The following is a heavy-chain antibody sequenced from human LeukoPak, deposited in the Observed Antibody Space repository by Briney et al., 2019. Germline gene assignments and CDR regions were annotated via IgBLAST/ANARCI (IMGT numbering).Heavy chain of an antibody. CDR2: INSDGSSI. CDR3: ARSHYYDSSGSFNFNYGLDV. CDR1: GFTFSSYE. V-gene: IGHV3-74*01. Sequence: GGSLRLSCAASGFTFSSYEMNWVRQAPGKGPVWVSRINSDGSSIRYANSVKGRFTISRDNANNTLDLQMNSLRAEDTAVYYCARSHYYDSSGSFNFNYGLDVWGQGTTVIVSS. D-gene: IGHD3-22*01. J-gene: IGHJ6*02.